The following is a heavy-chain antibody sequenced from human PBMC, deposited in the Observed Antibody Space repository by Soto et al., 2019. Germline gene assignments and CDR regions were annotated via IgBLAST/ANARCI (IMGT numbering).Heavy chain of an antibody. CDR3: ARDGYYYGMDV. J-gene: IGHJ6*02. CDR1: GFTFSSFW. Sequence: EVQLLESGGGLVQPGGSLRLSCAASGFTFSSFWMNWVRQVPGKGLEWVANINRDGSDKYYVASVKGRFTISRDNAKNSLYLQMNSLRAEDTAVYYCARDGYYYGMDVWGQGTTVTVSS. CDR2: INRDGSDK. V-gene: IGHV3-7*01.